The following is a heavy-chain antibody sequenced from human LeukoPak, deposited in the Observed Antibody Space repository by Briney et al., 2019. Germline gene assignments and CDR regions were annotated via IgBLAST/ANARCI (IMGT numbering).Heavy chain of an antibody. D-gene: IGHD1-26*01. Sequence: ASVKVSCKASGYTFTSYGISWVRQAPGQGLEWMGWISAYNGNTNYAQKLQGGVTMTTDTSTSTAYMELRSLRSDDTAVYYCARDPTGPTSRWELLNRYFDYWGQGTLVTVSS. V-gene: IGHV1-18*01. J-gene: IGHJ4*02. CDR1: GYTFTSYG. CDR3: ARDPTGPTSRWELLNRYFDY. CDR2: ISAYNGNT.